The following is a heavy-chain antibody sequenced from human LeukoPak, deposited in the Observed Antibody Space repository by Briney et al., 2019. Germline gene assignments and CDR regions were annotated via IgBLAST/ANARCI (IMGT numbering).Heavy chain of an antibody. D-gene: IGHD1-26*01. J-gene: IGHJ4*02. V-gene: IGHV3-23*01. CDR1: GFIFSNSG. CDR3: AKGAYSENYPYYYDY. Sequence: GGSLRLSCAASGFIFSNSGMSWVRQAPGKGLEWVSGISINGAGTYYADSVKGRFTISRDNSKNTLYLQMNSLRAEDTAIYYCAKGAYSENYPYYYDYWGQGTLVTVSS. CDR2: ISINGAGT.